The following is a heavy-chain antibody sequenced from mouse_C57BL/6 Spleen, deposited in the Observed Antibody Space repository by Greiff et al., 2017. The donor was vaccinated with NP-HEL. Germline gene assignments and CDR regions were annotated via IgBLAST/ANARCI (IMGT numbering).Heavy chain of an antibody. CDR3: TRGSNDGYYEGFDV. D-gene: IGHD2-3*01. CDR1: GFNIKDYY. J-gene: IGHJ1*03. CDR2: IDPEDGDT. V-gene: IGHV14-1*01. Sequence: EVQLQQSGAELVRPGASVKLSCTASGFNIKDYYMHWVKQRPEQGLEWIGRIDPEDGDTEYAPKFQGKATMTADTSSNTAYLQLSSLTSADTAVYYCTRGSNDGYYEGFDVWGTGTTVTVSS.